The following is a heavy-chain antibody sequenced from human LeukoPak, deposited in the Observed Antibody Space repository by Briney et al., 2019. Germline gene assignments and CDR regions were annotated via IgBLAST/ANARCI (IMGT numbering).Heavy chain of an antibody. CDR2: ISSSGSTI. V-gene: IGHV3-48*03. D-gene: IGHD6-19*01. J-gene: IGHJ4*02. CDR1: GFTFSSYE. Sequence: GGSLRLSCAASGFTFSSYEMNWVRQAPGKGLEWVSYISSSGSTIYYADSAKGRFTISRDNAKNSLYLQMNSLRAEDTAVYYCARADGSGWYRPFDYWGQGTLVTVSS. CDR3: ARADGSGWYRPFDY.